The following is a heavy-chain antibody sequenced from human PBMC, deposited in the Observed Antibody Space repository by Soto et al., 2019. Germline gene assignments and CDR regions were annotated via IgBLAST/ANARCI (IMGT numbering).Heavy chain of an antibody. D-gene: IGHD1-7*01. J-gene: IGHJ6*02. V-gene: IGHV3-11*01. CDR1: GFTFSDYY. CDR2: ISSSGSTI. Sequence: GGSLRLSCAAPGFTFSDYYMSWIRQAPGKGLEWVSYISSSGSTIYYADSVKGRFTISRDNAKNSLYLQMNSLRAEDTAVYYCARDTGTTLYYYCGMDVWGRGTTVTVSS. CDR3: ARDTGTTLYYYCGMDV.